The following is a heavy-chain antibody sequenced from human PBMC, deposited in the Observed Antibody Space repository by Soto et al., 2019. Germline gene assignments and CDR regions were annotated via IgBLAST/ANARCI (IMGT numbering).Heavy chain of an antibody. Sequence: ASVKVSCKASGATLDTFINFGVTWVRRAPGQELEWMGGIIPVFGTAHYEQKFQGRLTISADESTSTAYMELSSLRSEDTAVYYCARTLYGDNVDYWGQGTLVTVSS. V-gene: IGHV1-69*13. CDR3: ARTLYGDNVDY. D-gene: IGHD4-17*01. CDR1: GATLDTFINFG. J-gene: IGHJ4*02. CDR2: IIPVFGTA.